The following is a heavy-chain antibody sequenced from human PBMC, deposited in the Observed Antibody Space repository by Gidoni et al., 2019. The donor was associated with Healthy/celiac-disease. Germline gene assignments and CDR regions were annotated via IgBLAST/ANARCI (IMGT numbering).Heavy chain of an antibody. V-gene: IGHV3-23*01. CDR1: GFTFSSYA. J-gene: IGHJ6*02. CDR3: AARGEYDFWSGYSYYYYYYGMDV. D-gene: IGHD3-3*01. Sequence: EVQLLESGGGLVQPGGSLRLSCAASGFTFSSYAMSLVRQAPGKGLEWVSAISGSGGSTYYADSVKGRFTISRDNSKNTLYLQMNSLRAEDTAVYYCAARGEYDFWSGYSYYYYYYGMDVWGQGTTVTVSS. CDR2: ISGSGGST.